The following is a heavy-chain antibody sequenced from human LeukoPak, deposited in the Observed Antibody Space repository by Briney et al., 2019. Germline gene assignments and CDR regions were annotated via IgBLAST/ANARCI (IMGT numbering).Heavy chain of an antibody. V-gene: IGHV1-18*01. CDR2: ISTFNGNT. D-gene: IGHD1-1*01. CDR1: GYAFTIYG. J-gene: IGHJ4*02. Sequence: ASVRVSCKASGYAFTIYGVGWLRLAPGQGLQWLGWISTFNGNTNYAQIVQDRVTMTTDTSTNTAYLELRSLRADDTAVYYCARRHLIGNGYFDHWGQGTLVTVSS. CDR3: ARRHLIGNGYFDH.